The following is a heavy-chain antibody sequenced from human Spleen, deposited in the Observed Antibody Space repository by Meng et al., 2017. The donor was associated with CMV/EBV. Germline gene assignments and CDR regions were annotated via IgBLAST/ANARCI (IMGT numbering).Heavy chain of an antibody. CDR3: ARKQNLNA. D-gene: IGHD1-14*01. CDR2: INPNSGGT. Sequence: ASVKVSCKASGYTFNGYYIHWVRQAPGQRLEWMGWINPNSGGTNYAQKFQGRVTMTRDTSISTAYMELSRLRSDDTAVYYCARKQNLNAWGQGTPVTVSS. J-gene: IGHJ5*02. CDR1: GYTFNGYY. V-gene: IGHV1-2*02.